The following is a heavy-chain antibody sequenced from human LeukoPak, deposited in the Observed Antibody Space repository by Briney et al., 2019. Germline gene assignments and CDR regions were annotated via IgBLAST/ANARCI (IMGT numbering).Heavy chain of an antibody. J-gene: IGHJ4*02. CDR3: AAIKNLWFGGLFESSDY. CDR1: GYSISSGYY. V-gene: IGHV4-38-2*02. D-gene: IGHD3-10*01. CDR2: IYHSGST. Sequence: SETLSLTCTVSGYSISSGYYWGWIRQPPGKGLEWIGSIYHSGSTYYNPSLKSRVTISVDTSKNQFSLKLSSVTAADTAVYYCAAIKNLWFGGLFESSDYWGQGTLVTVSS.